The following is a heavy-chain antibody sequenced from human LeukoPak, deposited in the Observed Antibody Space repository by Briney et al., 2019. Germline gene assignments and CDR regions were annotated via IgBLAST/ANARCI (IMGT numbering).Heavy chain of an antibody. CDR2: IYHSGST. CDR3: ARDKGPSTVTTDGFDY. D-gene: IGHD4-17*01. V-gene: IGHV4-38-2*02. Sequence: SETLSLTCTVSGYSISSGYYWGWIRQPPGKGLEWIGSIYHSGSTHYNPSLKSRVTISVDTSKNQFSLKLSSVTAADTAVYYCARDKGPSTVTTDGFDYWGQGTLVTVSS. CDR1: GYSISSGYY. J-gene: IGHJ4*02.